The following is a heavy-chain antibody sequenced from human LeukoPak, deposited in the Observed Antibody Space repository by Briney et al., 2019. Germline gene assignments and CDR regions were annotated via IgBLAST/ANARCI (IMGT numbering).Heavy chain of an antibody. CDR1: GFTFDDYA. V-gene: IGHV3-9*01. CDR3: AKDGILTGYYNGLTFGYYFDY. D-gene: IGHD3-9*01. J-gene: IGHJ4*02. Sequence: GGSLRLSCAASGFTFDDYAMHWVRQAPGKGLEWVAGISWNRGSIGYADSVKGRFTISRDNAKNSLYLQMNSLRAEDTALYYCAKDGILTGYYNGLTFGYYFDYWGQGTLVTVSS. CDR2: ISWNRGSI.